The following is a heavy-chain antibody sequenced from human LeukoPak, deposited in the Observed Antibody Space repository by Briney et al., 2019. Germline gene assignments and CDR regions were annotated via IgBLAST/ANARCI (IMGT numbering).Heavy chain of an antibody. V-gene: IGHV3-23*01. D-gene: IGHD6-19*01. CDR3: ASNIAVADTTDY. CDR2: ISGGGGST. J-gene: IGHJ4*02. Sequence: GGSLRLSCAASGFTFNSYAMSWVRQAPGKGLEWVSAISGGGGSTYHADSVKGRSTISRDNSKNTLYLQMNSLRAEDTAVYYCASNIAVADTTDYWGQGTLVTVSS. CDR1: GFTFNSYA.